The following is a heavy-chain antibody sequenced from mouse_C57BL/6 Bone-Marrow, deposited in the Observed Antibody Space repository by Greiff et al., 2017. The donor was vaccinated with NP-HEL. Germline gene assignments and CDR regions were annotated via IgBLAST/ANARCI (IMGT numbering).Heavy chain of an antibody. CDR3: ARIHMDY. Sequence: QVQLQQSGPELVKPGASVKISCKASGYAFSSSWMNWVKQRPGKGLEWIGRIYPGDGDTNYNGKFKGKATLTADKSSSTAYMQLSSLTSEDSAVYFCARIHMDYWGQGTSVTVSS. V-gene: IGHV1-82*01. J-gene: IGHJ4*01. CDR2: IYPGDGDT. CDR1: GYAFSSSW.